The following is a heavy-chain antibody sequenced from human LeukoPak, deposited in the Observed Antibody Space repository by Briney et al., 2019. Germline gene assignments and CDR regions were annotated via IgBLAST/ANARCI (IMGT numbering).Heavy chain of an antibody. CDR2: ISSSGNNA. CDR3: AKDIQLST. J-gene: IGHJ3*01. Sequence: GGSLRLSCAVSGFTFRDAAMTWVRQAPGKGLERVSLISSSGNNAYYADSVKGRFTISRDNSKNTLSLQMNSLRVEGTAIYYCAKDIQLSTWGLGTMVTVSS. V-gene: IGHV3-23*01. CDR1: GFTFRDAA. D-gene: IGHD5-24*01.